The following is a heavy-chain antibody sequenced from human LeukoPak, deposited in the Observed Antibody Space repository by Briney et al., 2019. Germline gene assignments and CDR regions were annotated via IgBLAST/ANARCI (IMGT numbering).Heavy chain of an antibody. Sequence: PGGSLRLSCAASGYTFSGFSMNWVRQAPGKGLEWVSSISSSSGFIYYAGSVKGRFTISRDNAKNSLFLQMNSLRAEDTAVYYCAKPLYYYGSGSFILSDIWGQGTMVTVSS. CDR3: AKPLYYYGSGSFILSDI. D-gene: IGHD3-10*01. CDR1: GYTFSGFS. J-gene: IGHJ3*02. V-gene: IGHV3-21*04. CDR2: ISSSSGFI.